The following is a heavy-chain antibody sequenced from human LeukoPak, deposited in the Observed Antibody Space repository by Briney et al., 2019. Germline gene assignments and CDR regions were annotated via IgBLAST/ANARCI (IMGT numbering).Heavy chain of an antibody. Sequence: PGGSLRLSCVASGFTFSDYNMSWIRQPPGKGLEWVSYIRSSGTTIHYADSVKGRFTISRDNAKNSLYLQMNSLRAEDTAVYYCARDRGAVTDVFDYRGQGTLVTVSS. CDR2: IRSSGTTI. J-gene: IGHJ4*02. V-gene: IGHV3-11*04. CDR3: ARDRGAVTDVFDY. D-gene: IGHD6-19*01. CDR1: GFTFSDYN.